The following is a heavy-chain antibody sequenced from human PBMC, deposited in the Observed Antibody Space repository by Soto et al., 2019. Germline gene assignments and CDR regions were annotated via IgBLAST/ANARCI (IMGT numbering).Heavy chain of an antibody. J-gene: IGHJ6*02. CDR1: GFTFSSYS. CDR3: ARDRDDYSNYYYGMDV. D-gene: IGHD4-4*01. Sequence: EVQLVESGGGLVQPGGSLRLSCAASGFTFSSYSMNWVRQAPGKGLEWVSYISSSSTIYYADSVKGRFTISRDNAKNSLYLQMNSLRDEDTAVYYCARDRDDYSNYYYGMDVWGQGTTVTVSS. CDR2: ISSSSTI. V-gene: IGHV3-48*02.